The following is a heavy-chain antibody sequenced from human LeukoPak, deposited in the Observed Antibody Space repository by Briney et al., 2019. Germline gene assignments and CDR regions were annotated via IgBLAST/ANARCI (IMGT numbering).Heavy chain of an antibody. Sequence: GGSLRLSCAASGFTFSDSSMNWVRQGPGKGLEWPSYISPTSHTLYADSVKGRFTISRDNAKNSLYLQMNSLRAEDTAVYYCARDSSLTGDRRWFDPWGQGTLVTVSS. D-gene: IGHD7-27*01. CDR2: ISPTSHT. V-gene: IGHV3-69-1*01. CDR3: ARDSSLTGDRRWFDP. J-gene: IGHJ5*02. CDR1: GFTFSDSS.